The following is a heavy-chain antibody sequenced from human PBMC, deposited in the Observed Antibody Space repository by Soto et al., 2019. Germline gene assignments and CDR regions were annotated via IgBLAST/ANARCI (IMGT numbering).Heavy chain of an antibody. CDR2: ISTYNGNP. CDR1: GYIFTSQG. V-gene: IGHV1-18*01. Sequence: QIQLVQSGAEVKKPGASVKVSCKASGYIFTSQGISWVRQAPGQGLEGMGWISTYNGNPNYAQKLQGRVTMTTNTSTNTAFLELRSLTSDDTAVYYCARGRTRGLDYWGQGTPVIVSS. D-gene: IGHD3-10*01. CDR3: ARGRTRGLDY. J-gene: IGHJ4*02.